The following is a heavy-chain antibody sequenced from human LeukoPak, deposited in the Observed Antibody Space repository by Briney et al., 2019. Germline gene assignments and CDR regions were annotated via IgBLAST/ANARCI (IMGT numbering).Heavy chain of an antibody. J-gene: IGHJ4*02. D-gene: IGHD3-10*01. CDR3: AKVAKYYYGSETYYFFEH. CDR1: GLSFGDYT. V-gene: IGHV3-43*01. Sequence: PGGSLRLSCEASGLSFGDYTMHWVRQPPGKGLEWVSLISRNGAATKYADSVRGRFTISRDNAKNSLYLQMNSLRVEDTAVYYCAKVAKYYYGSETYYFFEHWGQGTPVTASS. CDR2: ISRNGAAT.